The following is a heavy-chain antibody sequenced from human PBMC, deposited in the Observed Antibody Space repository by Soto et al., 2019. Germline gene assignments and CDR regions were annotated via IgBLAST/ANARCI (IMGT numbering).Heavy chain of an antibody. V-gene: IGHV3-66*01. J-gene: IGHJ4*02. CDR3: ARSTMIALLSY. CDR2: MYSGGTT. Sequence: EVQLVESGGGLVQPGGSLRLSCAVSGFTVSSNFISWVRQAPGKGLEWVSVMYSGGTTYYADSVKGRFTISRDNSKNTLYLQMSSLRAEDTAVYYCARSTMIALLSYWGQGTLVTVSS. CDR1: GFTVSSNF. D-gene: IGHD3-22*01.